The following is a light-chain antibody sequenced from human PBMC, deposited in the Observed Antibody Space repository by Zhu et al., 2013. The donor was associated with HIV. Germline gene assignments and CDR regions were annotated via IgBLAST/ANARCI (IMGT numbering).Light chain of an antibody. CDR3: QQFKNYPRT. V-gene: IGKV1-5*01. CDR2: DAS. J-gene: IGKJ1*01. CDR1: QSITNW. Sequence: DIQMTQSPSTLSASVGDRVTITCRASQSITNWLAWYQQKPGKAPKLLIYDASSLESGVPSRFSGSGSGTQFTLTISSLQPDDFATYYCQQFKNYPRTFGQGPRWKSN.